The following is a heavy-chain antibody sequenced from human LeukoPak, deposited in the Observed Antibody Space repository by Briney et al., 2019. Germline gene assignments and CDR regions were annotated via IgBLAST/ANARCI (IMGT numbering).Heavy chain of an antibody. CDR1: GGSISSSSYY. V-gene: IGHV4-39*01. Sequence: SETLSLTCTVSGGSISSSSYYWGWICQPPGKGLEWIGSIYYSGSTYYNPSLKSRVTISVDTSKNQFSLKLSSVTAADTAVYYCARVVPAATNWFDPWGQGTLVTVSS. CDR3: ARVVPAATNWFDP. D-gene: IGHD2-2*01. CDR2: IYYSGST. J-gene: IGHJ5*02.